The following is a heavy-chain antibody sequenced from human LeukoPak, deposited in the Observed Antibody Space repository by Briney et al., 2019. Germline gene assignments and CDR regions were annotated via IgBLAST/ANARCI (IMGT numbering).Heavy chain of an antibody. CDR2: ISSSSSTI. D-gene: IGHD2-2*01. J-gene: IGHJ4*02. CDR1: GFTFSTYS. CDR3: ARAGQGYCTSAGCFLSLDY. V-gene: IGHV3-48*04. Sequence: PGGSLRLSCAASGFTFSTYSMNWVRQAPGKGLEWVSYISSSSSTIYYADSVKGRFAISRDNAKNSLYLQMNSLRAEDTAVYYCARAGQGYCTSAGCFLSLDYWGQGTLVTVSS.